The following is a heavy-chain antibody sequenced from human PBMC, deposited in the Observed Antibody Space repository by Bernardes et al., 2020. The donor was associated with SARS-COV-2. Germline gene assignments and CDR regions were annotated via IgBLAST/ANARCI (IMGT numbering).Heavy chain of an antibody. CDR2: IYYSGST. Sequence: SEALYLICTVSGGSISSYYWSWIRQPPGKGLEWIGYIYYSGSTNYNPSLKSRVTISVDTSKNQFSLKLSSVTAADTAVYYCARNVDIVATTQNIYYYYGMDVWGQGTTVTVSS. V-gene: IGHV4-59*08. J-gene: IGHJ6*02. CDR3: ARNVDIVATTQNIYYYYGMDV. D-gene: IGHD5-12*01. CDR1: GGSISSYY.